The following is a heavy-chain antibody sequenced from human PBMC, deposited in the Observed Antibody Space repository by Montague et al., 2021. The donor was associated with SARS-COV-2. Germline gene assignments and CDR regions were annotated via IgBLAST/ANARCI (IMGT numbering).Heavy chain of an antibody. J-gene: IGHJ3*02. V-gene: IGHV4-38-2*02. Sequence: SETLSLTCTVSGFSISSGYYWGWIRQPPGKGLEWIGSIYHSGTTXYNPSLQRRLTISIDMSTNQFSLRLTSVTAADTAVFFCVREKAGGLRNVFDIWGQGTLVTVSS. D-gene: IGHD3-10*01. CDR3: VREKAGGLRNVFDI. CDR1: GFSISSGYY. CDR2: IYHSGTT.